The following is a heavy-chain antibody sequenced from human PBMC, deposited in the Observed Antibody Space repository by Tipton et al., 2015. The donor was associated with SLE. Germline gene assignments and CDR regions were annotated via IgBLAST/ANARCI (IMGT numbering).Heavy chain of an antibody. CDR1: GGSISSSKW. CDR2: IYHSGST. V-gene: IGHV4-4*02. Sequence: TLSLTCAVSGGSISSSKWWSWVRQPPGKGLEWIGEIYHSGSTNYNPSLKSRVTISVDKSKSQFSLKLSSVTAADTAVYYCARELYSSSDGFDYWGQGTLVTVSS. CDR3: ARELYSSSDGFDY. J-gene: IGHJ4*02. D-gene: IGHD6-6*01.